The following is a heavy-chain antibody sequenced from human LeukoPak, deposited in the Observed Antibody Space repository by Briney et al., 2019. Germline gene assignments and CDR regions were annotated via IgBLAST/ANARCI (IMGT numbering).Heavy chain of an antibody. Sequence: AGGSLGLSCAASGFTFSSYSMNWVRQAPGKGLEWVSSISSSSSYIYYADSVKGRFTISRDNAKNSLYLQMNSLRAEDTAGYYCARDFTRGRYYGNWGQGTLVTVSS. CDR2: ISSSSSYI. CDR3: ARDFTRGRYYGN. CDR1: GFTFSSYS. J-gene: IGHJ4*02. D-gene: IGHD1-26*01. V-gene: IGHV3-21*01.